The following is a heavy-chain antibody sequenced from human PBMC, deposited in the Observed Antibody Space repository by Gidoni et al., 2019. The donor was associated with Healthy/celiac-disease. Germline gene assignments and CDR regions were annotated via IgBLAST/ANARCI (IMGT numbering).Heavy chain of an antibody. J-gene: IGHJ1*01. V-gene: IGHV4-34*01. D-gene: IGHD3-22*01. CDR3: ARAYDSSGYGYFQH. CDR2: INHSGST. CDR1: GGSFSGYY. Sequence: QVQLQQWGAGLLKPSETLSLTCAVYGGSFSGYYWSWIRQPPGKGLEWIGEINHSGSTNYNPSLKSRVTISVDTSKNQFSLKLSSVTAADTAVYYCARAYDSSGYGYFQHWGQGTLVTVSS.